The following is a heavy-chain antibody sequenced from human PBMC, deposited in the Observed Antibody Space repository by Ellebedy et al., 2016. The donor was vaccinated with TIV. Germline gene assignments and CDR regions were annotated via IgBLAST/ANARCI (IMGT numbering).Heavy chain of an antibody. Sequence: GESLKISCAASGFTVSTNHMSWVRQAPGKGLEWVSVIYRGGSTHYADSLKGKFTISRDISKNTVFLQMNSLRAEDTAVDYCARDYPRLDSYGMDVWGQGTTVTVSS. V-gene: IGHV3-66*01. J-gene: IGHJ6*02. CDR2: IYRGGST. D-gene: IGHD2-2*03. CDR1: GFTVSTNH. CDR3: ARDYPRLDSYGMDV.